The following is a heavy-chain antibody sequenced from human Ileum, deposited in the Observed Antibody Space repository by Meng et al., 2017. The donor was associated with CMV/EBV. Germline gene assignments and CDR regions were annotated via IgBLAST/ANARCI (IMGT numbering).Heavy chain of an antibody. CDR1: RSCHYY. D-gene: IGHD3-22*01. V-gene: IGHV4-61*01. J-gene: IGHJ4*02. CDR2: IHYSGST. Sequence: RSCHYYWGWIRQPPGKGLEWIGYIHYSGSTNYNPSLKSRVTISVDTSKNQFSLKLSSVTAADTAVYYCARGGGGGYYYDSSALFDYWGQGTLVTVSS. CDR3: ARGGGGGYYYDSSALFDY.